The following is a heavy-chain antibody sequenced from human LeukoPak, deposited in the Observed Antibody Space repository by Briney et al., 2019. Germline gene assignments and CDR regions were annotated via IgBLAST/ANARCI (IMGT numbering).Heavy chain of an antibody. D-gene: IGHD3-16*01. V-gene: IGHV3-66*02. CDR3: AGRRVLDASFDY. Sequence: GGSLRLSCAVSGFTLCNIFMSWVRQAPGQGLEWVSVIYSGDNTYYVESVKGRFTISRDNFKNTLFLQMNRLRAEDTAVYYCAGRRVLDASFDYWGQGTLVTVSS. J-gene: IGHJ4*02. CDR2: IYSGDNT. CDR1: GFTLCNIF.